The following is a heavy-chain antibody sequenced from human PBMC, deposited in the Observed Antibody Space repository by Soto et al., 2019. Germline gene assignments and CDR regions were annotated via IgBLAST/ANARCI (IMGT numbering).Heavy chain of an antibody. J-gene: IGHJ4*02. CDR3: ARDLGYFASDGYCDY. CDR2: ISRSGSSGSVI. Sequence: PGGSLRLSCAASGFTFSDYFMSLIRQAPGKGLEWVSDISRSGSSGSVIYDAYSVKGRFTISRDNAKNSLYLPMNSLRAEDTAVYYCARDLGYFASDGYCDYWGQGALVTVSS. V-gene: IGHV3-11*01. D-gene: IGHD3-22*01. CDR1: GFTFSDYF.